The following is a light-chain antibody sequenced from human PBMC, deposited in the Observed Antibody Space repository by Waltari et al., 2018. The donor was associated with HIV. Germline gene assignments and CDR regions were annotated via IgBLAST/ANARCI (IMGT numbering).Light chain of an antibody. CDR2: EDS. J-gene: IGLJ3*02. Sequence: SYELTQPPSVSVAPGQTARITCSGEALPKKSASWYQQKSGQAPVLVIYEDSKRPSGIPERFSGSSSGTMATLTISGAQVEDEADYYCYSTDSSDWVFGGGTKLTVL. CDR1: ALPKKS. V-gene: IGLV3-10*01. CDR3: YSTDSSDWV.